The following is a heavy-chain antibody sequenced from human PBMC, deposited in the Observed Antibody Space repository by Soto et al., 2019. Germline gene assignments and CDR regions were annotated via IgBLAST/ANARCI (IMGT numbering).Heavy chain of an antibody. CDR1: GGSISSYY. CDR2: IYTSGST. V-gene: IGHV4-4*07. CDR3: ARVRYGGYCTNGVCYDAFDI. Sequence: LSETLSLTCTFSGGSISSYYWSWIRQPAGKGLEWIGRIYTSGSTNYNPSLKSRVTMSVDTSKNQFSLKLSSVTAADTAVYYCARVRYGGYCTNGVCYDAFDIWGQGTMVTVSS. J-gene: IGHJ3*02. D-gene: IGHD2-8*01.